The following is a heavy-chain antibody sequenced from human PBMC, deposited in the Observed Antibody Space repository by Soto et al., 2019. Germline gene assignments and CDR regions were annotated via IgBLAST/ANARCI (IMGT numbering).Heavy chain of an antibody. CDR1: GGSFSGHH. CDR2: INHTGNT. D-gene: IGHD4-17*01. CDR3: ARTPPWYGGPPYRYFQN. J-gene: IGHJ1*01. Sequence: SETLSLTCAVYGGSFSGHHWTWIRQPPGKGLEWIGEINHTGNTDYNPSLKSRATISVDTSKKQFSLKLSSVTAADTAVYYCARTPPWYGGPPYRYFQNWGQGTLVTVSS. V-gene: IGHV4-34*01.